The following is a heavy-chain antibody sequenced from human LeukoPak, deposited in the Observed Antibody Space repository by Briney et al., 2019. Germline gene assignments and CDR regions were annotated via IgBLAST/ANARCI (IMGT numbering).Heavy chain of an antibody. CDR2: IIPILGIA. CDR1: GGTFSSYA. D-gene: IGHD3-22*01. V-gene: IGHV1-69*04. CDR3: ASPIPRYYYDSSGPHYYGMDV. J-gene: IGHJ6*02. Sequence: SSVKLSCKASGGTFSSYAISWVRQAPGQGLEWMGRIIPILGIANYAQKFQGRVTITADKSTSTAYMELSSLRSEDTAVYYCASPIPRYYYDSSGPHYYGMDVWGQGTKVTVSS.